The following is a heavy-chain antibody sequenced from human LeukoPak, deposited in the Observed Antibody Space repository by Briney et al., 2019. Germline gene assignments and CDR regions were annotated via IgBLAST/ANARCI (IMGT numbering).Heavy chain of an antibody. CDR1: GYTFAGYY. Sequence: SVKVSRKASGYTFAGYYMHWVRQAPGQGPEWMGGIIPIFGTANYAQKFQGRVTITADESTSTAYMELSSLRSEDTAVYYCARDGPQSSGYYYFDYWGQGTLVTVSS. CDR3: ARDGPQSSGYYYFDY. CDR2: IIPIFGTA. V-gene: IGHV1-69*13. D-gene: IGHD3-22*01. J-gene: IGHJ4*02.